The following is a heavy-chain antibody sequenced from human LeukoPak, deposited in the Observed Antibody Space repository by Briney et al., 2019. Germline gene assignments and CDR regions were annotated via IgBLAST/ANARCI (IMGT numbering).Heavy chain of an antibody. D-gene: IGHD4-11*01. CDR1: GFTFSSYG. Sequence: PGGSLRLSCAASGFTFSSYGMSWVRQAPGKGLEWVSTISGGGGTTYYADSVKGRFTISRDNSKNTLYLQMNSLRAEDTAVYYCATGLQNFDYWGQGTLVTVSS. CDR2: ISGGGGTT. V-gene: IGHV3-23*01. J-gene: IGHJ4*02. CDR3: ATGLQNFDY.